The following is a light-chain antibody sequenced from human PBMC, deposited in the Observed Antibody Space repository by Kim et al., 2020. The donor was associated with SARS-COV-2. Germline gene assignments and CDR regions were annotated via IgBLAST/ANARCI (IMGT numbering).Light chain of an antibody. Sequence: QSALTQPRSVSASPGQSVTISCTATSSDIDDYKYVSWYQQKPDKAPKVVIYDVTKRPFGVPGRFSGSKSGSTASLTISGLQAEDEADYYCCSYAGAYTWVFGGGTQLTVL. J-gene: IGLJ3*02. V-gene: IGLV2-11*01. CDR1: SSDIDDYKY. CDR2: DVT. CDR3: CSYAGAYTWV.